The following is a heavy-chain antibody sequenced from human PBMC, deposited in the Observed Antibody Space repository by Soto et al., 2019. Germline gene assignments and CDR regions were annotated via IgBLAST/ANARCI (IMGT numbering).Heavy chain of an antibody. CDR2: ISAYSGNT. D-gene: IGHD6-19*01. Sequence: GASVKVSCKASGYTFTSYGISWVRQAPGQGLEWMGWISAYSGNTNYAQKLQGRVTMTRDTSTSTAYMELRSLRSEDTAVYYCARDQAYSSGPDAFDIWGQGTMVTVSS. CDR3: ARDQAYSSGPDAFDI. CDR1: GYTFTSYG. J-gene: IGHJ3*02. V-gene: IGHV1-18*01.